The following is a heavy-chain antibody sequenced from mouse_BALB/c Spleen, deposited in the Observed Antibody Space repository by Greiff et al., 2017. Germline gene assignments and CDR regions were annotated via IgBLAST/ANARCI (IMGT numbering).Heavy chain of an antibody. D-gene: IGHD1-2*01. CDR2: IDPENGDT. CDR1: GLNIKDYY. Sequence: VQLKESGAELVRSGASVKLSCTASGLNIKDYYMHWVKQRPEQGLEWIGWIDPENGDTEYAPKFQGKATMTADTSSNTAYLQLSSLTSEDTAVYYYNSITTAPHFDYWGQGTTLTVSS. CDR3: NSITTAPHFDY. V-gene: IGHV14-4*02. J-gene: IGHJ2*01.